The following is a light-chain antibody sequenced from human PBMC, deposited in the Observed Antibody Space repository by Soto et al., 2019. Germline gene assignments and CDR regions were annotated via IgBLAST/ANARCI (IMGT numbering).Light chain of an antibody. CDR3: QKYDRAPAA. CDR2: AAS. CDR1: QDIRKF. Sequence: DIQVTQSPSSLSAAPGDRITITCRASQDIRKFLAWYQQKPGKVPHLLIYAASTLRPGVPSRFSGHASGTDFTLTIASLQPEDVATYYCQKYDRAPAAFGQGTKVDI. V-gene: IGKV1-27*01. J-gene: IGKJ1*01.